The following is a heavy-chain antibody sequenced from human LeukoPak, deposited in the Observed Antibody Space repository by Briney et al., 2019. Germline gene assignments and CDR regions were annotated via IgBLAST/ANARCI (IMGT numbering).Heavy chain of an antibody. Sequence: ASVKVSCKASGYTFTGYYMHWVRQAPGQGLEWMGWINPNSGGTNYAQKFQGRVTMTRDTSISTAYMELSRLRSDDTAVYYCARDGDYYGPRLDYWGQGTLVTVSS. J-gene: IGHJ4*02. V-gene: IGHV1-2*02. D-gene: IGHD3-10*01. CDR3: ARDGDYYGPRLDY. CDR1: GYTFTGYY. CDR2: INPNSGGT.